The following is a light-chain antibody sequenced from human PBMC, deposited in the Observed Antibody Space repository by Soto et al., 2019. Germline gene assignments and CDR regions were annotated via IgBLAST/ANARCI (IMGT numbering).Light chain of an antibody. CDR1: TSNLGAGYD. J-gene: IGLJ3*02. CDR3: QAYDYRLTASV. CDR2: GNR. V-gene: IGLV1-40*01. Sequence: QSVLTQPPSVSGAPGQRVTLSCTGNTSNLGAGYDVHWYQQLPGAAPKLVIFGNRNRPSGVPERFSGSKSGTSASLAITGLLAEDDADYYCQAYDYRLTASVFGGGTKLTVL.